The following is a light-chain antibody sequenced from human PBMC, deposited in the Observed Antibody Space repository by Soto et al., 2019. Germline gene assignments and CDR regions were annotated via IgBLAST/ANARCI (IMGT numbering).Light chain of an antibody. CDR3: AAWDDSLNGFV. Sequence: QSVLTQPPSASGTPGQRVTIPCSGGRSNIGSNTVNWYHLLPGTAPKLLIYSNNHRPSGVPDRFSGSKSGTSASLAISGLHSDDEADYYCAAWDDSLNGFVFGPGTKLTVL. CDR1: RSNIGSNT. J-gene: IGLJ1*01. V-gene: IGLV1-44*01. CDR2: SNN.